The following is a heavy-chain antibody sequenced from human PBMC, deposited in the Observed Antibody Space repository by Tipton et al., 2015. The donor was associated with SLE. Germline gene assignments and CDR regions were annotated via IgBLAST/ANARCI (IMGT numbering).Heavy chain of an antibody. D-gene: IGHD6-19*01. J-gene: IGHJ4*02. CDR2: INSGSTTI. Sequence: GSLRLSCAASGFTFSTYEMIWVRQAPGKGLEWISYINSGSTTIHYADSVKGRFTISRDSAKNSLYLQMKSLRAEDTAVYFCARLLGNSDWSYYFDSWGQGTLVTVSS. CDR1: GFTFSTYE. CDR3: ARLLGNSDWSYYFDS. V-gene: IGHV3-48*03.